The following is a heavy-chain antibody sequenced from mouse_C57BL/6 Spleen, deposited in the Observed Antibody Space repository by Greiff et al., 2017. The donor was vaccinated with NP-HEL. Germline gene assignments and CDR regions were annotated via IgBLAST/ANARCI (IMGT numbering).Heavy chain of an antibody. J-gene: IGHJ4*01. Sequence: EVMLVESGGDLVKPGGSLKLSCAASGFTFSSYGMSWVRQTPDKRLEWVATISSGGSYTYYPDSVKGRFTISRDNAKNTLYLQMSSLKSEDTAMYYCARHYYGSSLFYYAMDYWGQGTSVTVSS. V-gene: IGHV5-6*02. CDR1: GFTFSSYG. CDR2: ISSGGSYT. CDR3: ARHYYGSSLFYYAMDY. D-gene: IGHD1-1*01.